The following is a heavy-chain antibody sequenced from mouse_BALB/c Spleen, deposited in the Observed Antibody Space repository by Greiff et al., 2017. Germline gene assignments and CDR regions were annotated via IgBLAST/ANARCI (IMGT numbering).Heavy chain of an antibody. CDR1: GYTFTSYW. D-gene: IGHD1-3*01. V-gene: IGHV1S81*02. J-gene: IGHJ2*01. CDR2: INPSNGRP. Sequence: QVQLQQPGAELVKPGASVKLSCKASGYTFTSYWMHWVKQRLGQGLVWIGEINPSNGRPNYNEKFKSKATLTVDKSSSTAYMQLSSLTSEDSAVYYGAIKVFVMTEYFDYGGQGTTLTVSS. CDR3: AIKVFVMTEYFDY.